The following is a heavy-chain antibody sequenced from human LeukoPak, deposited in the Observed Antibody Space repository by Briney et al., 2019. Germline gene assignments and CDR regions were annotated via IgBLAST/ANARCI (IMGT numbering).Heavy chain of an antibody. Sequence: SETLSLTCTVSGYSIISDYFWGWIRQPPGKGLEWIGTIYHSGSTYYNPSLKSRVTISVDTSKNQFSLKLSSVTAADTVVYYCARQRGEDDILTGYYADYWGQGTLVTVSS. CDR3: ARQRGEDDILTGYYADY. D-gene: IGHD3-9*01. J-gene: IGHJ4*02. CDR1: GYSIISDYF. CDR2: IYHSGST. V-gene: IGHV4-38-2*02.